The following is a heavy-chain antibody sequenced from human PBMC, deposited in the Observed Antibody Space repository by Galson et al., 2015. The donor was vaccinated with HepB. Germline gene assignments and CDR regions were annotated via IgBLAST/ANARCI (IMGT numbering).Heavy chain of an antibody. J-gene: IGHJ4*02. CDR3: AKELRFLEWYDY. D-gene: IGHD3-3*01. Sequence: SLRLSCAASGFTFSSYWINWIRQAPGKGLEWVSAISGSGGSTYYADSVKGRFTISRDNSKNTLYLQMNSLRAEDTAVYYCAKELRFLEWYDYWGQGTLVTVSS. CDR1: GFTFSSYW. CDR2: ISGSGGST. V-gene: IGHV3-23*01.